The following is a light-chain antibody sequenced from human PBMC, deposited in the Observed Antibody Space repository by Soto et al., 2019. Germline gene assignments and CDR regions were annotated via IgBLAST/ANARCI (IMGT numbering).Light chain of an antibody. Sequence: DIQMTQSPTSLSASVGDRVTITCRASPGIRYYVAWYQQIPGKAPKLLIYAASTLQSGVPSRFSGSGSGTDFTLTINGLQPEDVATYSCQKYSSVPVFGPGTKVEIK. CDR2: AAS. CDR1: PGIRYY. V-gene: IGKV1-27*01. J-gene: IGKJ3*01. CDR3: QKYSSVPV.